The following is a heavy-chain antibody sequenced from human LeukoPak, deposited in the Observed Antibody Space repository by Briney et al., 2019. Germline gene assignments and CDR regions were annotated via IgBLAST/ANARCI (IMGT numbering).Heavy chain of an antibody. D-gene: IGHD5-12*01. V-gene: IGHV3-33*03. CDR3: AKDTVASSFDH. CDR1: GFTFSSYA. J-gene: IGHJ4*02. Sequence: GGSLRLSCTAPGFTFSSYAIHWIRQAPGKGLEWVALVWHDGSNRYYADSVKGRFTISRDRATNTVHLQMNSLRAEDTAVYYCAKDTVASSFDHWGQGTLVTVSS. CDR2: VWHDGSNR.